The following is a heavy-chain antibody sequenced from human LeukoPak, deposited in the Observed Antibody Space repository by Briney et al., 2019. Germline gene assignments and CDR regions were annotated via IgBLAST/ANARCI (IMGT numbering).Heavy chain of an antibody. V-gene: IGHV4-59*12. D-gene: IGHD3-22*01. Sequence: PSETLSLTCTVSGGSISSYYWSWIRQPPGKGLEWIGYIYYSGSTNYNPSLKSRVTISVDTSKNQFSLKLSSVTAADTAVYYCARDHTYYYDSSGYMYAFDIWGQGTMVTVS. CDR1: GGSISSYY. J-gene: IGHJ3*02. CDR2: IYYSGST. CDR3: ARDHTYYYDSSGYMYAFDI.